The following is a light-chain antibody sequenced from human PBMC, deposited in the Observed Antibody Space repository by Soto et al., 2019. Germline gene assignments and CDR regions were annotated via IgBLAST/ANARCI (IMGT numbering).Light chain of an antibody. CDR1: QSINIW. V-gene: IGKV1-5*01. J-gene: IGKJ1*01. CDR2: DVS. CDR3: LQHNSYPRT. Sequence: DIQLIQYPSTLSASLGDRFTITCLASQSINIWLAWFQQKPGKAPKLLISDVSSLESGVPSRFSGSGFGTEFTLTISSLQPEDSTTYYCLQHNSYPRTFGQGTKVDVK.